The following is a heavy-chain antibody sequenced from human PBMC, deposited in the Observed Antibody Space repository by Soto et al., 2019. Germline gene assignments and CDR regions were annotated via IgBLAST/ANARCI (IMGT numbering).Heavy chain of an antibody. D-gene: IGHD1-20*01. CDR1: GFTFRSYG. Sequence: GGSLRLSCAASGFTFRSYGMHWVRQAPGKGLEWVALIWYDGGNKYYAESVKGRFAISRDNSKNTLYLQMNSLRAEDTSVYYCARDNSSRLDYWGQGTLVTVSS. J-gene: IGHJ4*02. CDR3: ARDNSSRLDY. CDR2: IWYDGGNK. V-gene: IGHV3-33*01.